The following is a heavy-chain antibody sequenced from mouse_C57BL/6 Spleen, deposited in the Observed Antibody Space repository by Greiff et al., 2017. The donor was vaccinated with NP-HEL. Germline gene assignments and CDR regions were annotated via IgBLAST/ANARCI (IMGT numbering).Heavy chain of an antibody. CDR2: IYIGNGYT. D-gene: IGHD2-2*01. CDR3: ARGHGYEDY. J-gene: IGHJ2*01. Sequence: EVKLEESGAELVRPGSSVKMSCKTSGYTFTSYGINWVNQRPGQGLEWIGYIYIGNGYTEYTEKFKGNATLTTDTYSSTAYMQLSSLTSEDSAIYFCARGHGYEDYWGQGTTLTVSS. CDR1: GYTFTSYG. V-gene: IGHV1-58*01.